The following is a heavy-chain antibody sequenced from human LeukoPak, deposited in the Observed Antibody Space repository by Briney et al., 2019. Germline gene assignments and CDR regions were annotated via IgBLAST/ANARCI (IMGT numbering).Heavy chain of an antibody. Sequence: ASVKVSCKASGYTLTGYYMHWVRQAPGQGLEWMGWINPNSGGTNYAQKFQGRVTMTRDTSISTAYMELSRLRSDDTAVYYCARDGGWYSRAYYFDYWGQGTLVTVSS. CDR1: GYTLTGYY. CDR3: ARDGGWYSRAYYFDY. D-gene: IGHD6-13*01. J-gene: IGHJ4*02. V-gene: IGHV1-2*02. CDR2: INPNSGGT.